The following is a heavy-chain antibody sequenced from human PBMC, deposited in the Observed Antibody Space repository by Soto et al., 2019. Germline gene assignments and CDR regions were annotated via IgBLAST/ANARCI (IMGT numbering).Heavy chain of an antibody. D-gene: IGHD6-13*01. CDR1: GGFVSSNY. CDR2: ISYSGST. J-gene: IGHJ4*02. Sequence: LSLTCTVSGGFVSSNYWIWIRQPPEKGLEWIGDISYSGSTNYNPTLKSRVTISLDTPKNQFSLKLSSVTAADTAVYYCAREITAAGRYFDFWGQGALVTAPQ. V-gene: IGHV4-59*02. CDR3: AREITAAGRYFDF.